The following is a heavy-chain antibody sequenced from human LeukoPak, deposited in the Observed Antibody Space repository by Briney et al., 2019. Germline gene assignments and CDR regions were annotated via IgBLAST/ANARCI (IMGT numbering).Heavy chain of an antibody. Sequence: PGGSLRLSCEASGFTFIDHAMHWVRPAPGKGLEWVAGISWNSGGIDYADSVKGRFIISRDNDENSLYLQMSSLRSGDTALYYCARDEDYNSGSYIDYWGQGTLVTVAS. D-gene: IGHD3-10*01. J-gene: IGHJ4*02. CDR1: GFTFIDHA. V-gene: IGHV3-9*01. CDR2: ISWNSGGI. CDR3: ARDEDYNSGSYIDY.